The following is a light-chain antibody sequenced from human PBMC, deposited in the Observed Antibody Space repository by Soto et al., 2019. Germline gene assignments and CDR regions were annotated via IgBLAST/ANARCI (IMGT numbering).Light chain of an antibody. J-gene: IGKJ1*01. Sequence: EIVMTQSPATLSVSPGERATLSCRASQSVSSNLAWYQQKPGQAPRLLIYGASTRATGIPARFSGSGSGTEFTLTISSLQSEDFAVYHCQQYNNWTWTVGQGTKVEIK. V-gene: IGKV3-15*01. CDR2: GAS. CDR3: QQYNNWTWT. CDR1: QSVSSN.